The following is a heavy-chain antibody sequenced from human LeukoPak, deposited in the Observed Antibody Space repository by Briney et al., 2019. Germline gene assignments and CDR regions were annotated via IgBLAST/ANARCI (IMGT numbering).Heavy chain of an antibody. CDR2: INSEGSSS. Sequence: GGSLRLSCAASGFTFSSYWMHWVRQAPGKGLVWVSRINSEGSSSNYADSVKGRFTISRDNAKNILYLQMNSLRAEDTAVYYCARDPYSGSYGNDYYYYMDVWGKGTTVTISS. D-gene: IGHD1-26*01. CDR3: ARDPYSGSYGNDYYYYMDV. J-gene: IGHJ6*03. V-gene: IGHV3-74*01. CDR1: GFTFSSYW.